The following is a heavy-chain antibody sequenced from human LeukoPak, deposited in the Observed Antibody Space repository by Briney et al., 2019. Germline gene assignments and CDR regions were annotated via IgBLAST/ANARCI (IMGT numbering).Heavy chain of an antibody. J-gene: IGHJ4*02. D-gene: IGHD3-10*01. Sequence: GGSLRLSCAASGFTFSSYAMSWVRQAPGKGLEWVSVISHSGGSTFYPDSVKGRFTISSDNSKNTLYLQMNSLRAEDTAVYYCAKRASGSGTSLYYFDYWGQGALVTVSS. CDR2: ISHSGGST. CDR1: GFTFSSYA. CDR3: AKRASGSGTSLYYFDY. V-gene: IGHV3-23*01.